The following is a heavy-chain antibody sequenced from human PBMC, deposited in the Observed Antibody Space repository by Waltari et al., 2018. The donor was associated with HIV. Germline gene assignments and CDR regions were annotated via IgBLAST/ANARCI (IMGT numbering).Heavy chain of an antibody. V-gene: IGHV3-23*01. Sequence: EVQLLESGGGLVQPGGSLRLSCAASGFTSEGYAMTWVRLAPGKGLEWVSGISGSGGSTFYADSVKGRFAISRDNSKNTLYLQMNTLRAEDTAVYYCAKFRGSGSDYWGQGAQVTVSS. D-gene: IGHD3-10*01. CDR1: GFTSEGYA. CDR2: ISGSGGST. CDR3: AKFRGSGSDY. J-gene: IGHJ4*02.